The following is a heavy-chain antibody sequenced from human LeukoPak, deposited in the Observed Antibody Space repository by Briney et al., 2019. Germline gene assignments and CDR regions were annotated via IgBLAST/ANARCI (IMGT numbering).Heavy chain of an antibody. J-gene: IGHJ4*02. CDR2: IKQDGSEK. CDR1: GFTLSSYW. V-gene: IGHV3-7*01. CDR3: AREGAGIAARVFDY. D-gene: IGHD6-6*01. Sequence: GGSLRLSCAASGFTLSSYWMRWVRQAGGKGMEWVANIKQDGSEKYYVDSVKGRFTISRDNAKNSLYLQMNSLRAEDTAVYYCAREGAGIAARVFDYWGQGTLVTVSS.